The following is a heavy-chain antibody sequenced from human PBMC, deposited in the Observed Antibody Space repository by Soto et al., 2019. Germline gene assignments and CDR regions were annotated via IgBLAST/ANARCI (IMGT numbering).Heavy chain of an antibody. D-gene: IGHD3-22*01. V-gene: IGHV3-30-3*01. J-gene: IGHJ5*02. CDR1: GFTFSSYA. CDR2: ISYDGSNK. CDR3: ARDPMTRRGWFDP. Sequence: GGSLRLSCAASGFTFSSYAMHWVRQAPGKGLEWVAVISYDGSNKYYADSVKGRFTISRDNSKNTLYLQMNSLRAEDTAVYYCARDPMTRRGWFDPWGQGTLVTVSS.